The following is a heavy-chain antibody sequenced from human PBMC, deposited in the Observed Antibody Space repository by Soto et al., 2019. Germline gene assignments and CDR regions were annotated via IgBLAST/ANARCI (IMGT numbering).Heavy chain of an antibody. CDR2: ISAYNGNT. J-gene: IGHJ4*02. V-gene: IGHV1-18*01. CDR1: GYTFFNYG. Sequence: ASVKVSCKASGYTFFNYGINWVRQPPGQALEWMGWISAYNGNTNYAQKFQGRVTMTTDTSTSTAYMELRSLRSDDTAVYYCARDDITVPGTRADYWGQGTLVTVSS. CDR3: ARDDITVPGTRADY. D-gene: IGHD6-19*01.